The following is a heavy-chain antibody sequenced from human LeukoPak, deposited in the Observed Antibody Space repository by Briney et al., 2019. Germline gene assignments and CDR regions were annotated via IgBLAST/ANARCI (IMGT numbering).Heavy chain of an antibody. V-gene: IGHV3-48*04. Sequence: GGSLRLSCTASGLTFSTSGFNWIRQAPGKGLEWVSYISSSGSTIYYADSVKGRFTISRDNAKNSLYLQMNSLRAEDTAVYYCARAYCSGGSCGYYFDYWGQGTLVTVSS. CDR2: ISSSGSTI. CDR1: GLTFSTSG. CDR3: ARAYCSGGSCGYYFDY. D-gene: IGHD2-15*01. J-gene: IGHJ4*02.